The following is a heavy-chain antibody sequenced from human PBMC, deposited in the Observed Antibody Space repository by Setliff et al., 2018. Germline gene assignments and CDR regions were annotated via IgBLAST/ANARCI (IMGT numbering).Heavy chain of an antibody. D-gene: IGHD4-4*01. V-gene: IGHV4-61*09. J-gene: IGHJ4*02. CDR1: GDSISTGINY. CDR2: IDRSGNT. CDR3: ARHHAQYYFDY. Sequence: PSETLSLTCTVSGDSISTGINYWSWIRQPAGKGLEWIGHIDRSGNTNFNPSLKSRVTISVDTSKNQFSLKLTSVTAADTAVYYCARHHAQYYFDYWGQGTLVTVSS.